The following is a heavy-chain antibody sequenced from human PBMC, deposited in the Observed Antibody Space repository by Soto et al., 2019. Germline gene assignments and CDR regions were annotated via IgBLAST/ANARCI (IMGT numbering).Heavy chain of an antibody. CDR1: GFTFSSYA. D-gene: IGHD3-10*01. CDR3: ARSRLNGSGSYYYYYGMDV. CDR2: ISYDGSNK. V-gene: IGHV3-30-3*01. Sequence: GGSLRLSCAASGFTFSSYAMHWVRQAPGKGLEWVAVISYDGSNKYYADSVKGRFTISRDNSKNTLYLQMNSLRAEDTAVYYCARSRLNGSGSYYYYYGMDVWGQGTTVTVSS. J-gene: IGHJ6*02.